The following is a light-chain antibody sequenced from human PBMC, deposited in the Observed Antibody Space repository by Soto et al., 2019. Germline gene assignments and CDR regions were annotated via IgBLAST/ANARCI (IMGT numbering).Light chain of an antibody. V-gene: IGKV1-27*01. Sequence: DIQMTQSPSSLSASVGDRVTITCRASQAIYNYLAWYQQKPGKVPTLLISAASTLQSGVPSRFSGSGSGTDFTLTISSLQPEDVATYYCQLFSAGPTCGGGPKVEI. CDR2: AAS. J-gene: IGKJ4*01. CDR3: QLFSAGPT. CDR1: QAIYNY.